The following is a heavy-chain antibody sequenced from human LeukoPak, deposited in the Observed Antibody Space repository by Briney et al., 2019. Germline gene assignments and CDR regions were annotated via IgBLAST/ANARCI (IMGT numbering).Heavy chain of an antibody. CDR2: IYDGATT. CDR1: GFIGSNY. D-gene: IGHD1-14*01. Sequence: GGSLRLSCAASGFIGSNYMSWARQAPGKGLEWVSVIYDGATTYYADSVKGRFTISRDNSKNTLYLQMNSLRADDTAVYYCARDTGVVPAADYWGQGTLVTASS. CDR3: ARDTGVVPAADY. V-gene: IGHV3-53*01. J-gene: IGHJ4*02.